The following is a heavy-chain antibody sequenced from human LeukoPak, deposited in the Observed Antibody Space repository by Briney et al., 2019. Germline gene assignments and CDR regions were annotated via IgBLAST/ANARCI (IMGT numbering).Heavy chain of an antibody. V-gene: IGHV4-59*01. D-gene: IGHD2-15*01. J-gene: IGHJ5*02. Sequence: SETLSLTCTASGGSISSYYWSWIRQPPGKGLEWIGYIYYSGSTNYNPSLKSRVTISVDTSKNQFSLKLSSVTAADTAVYYCARETEYCSGGSCYLSHWFDPWGQGTLVTVSS. CDR3: ARETEYCSGGSCYLSHWFDP. CDR2: IYYSGST. CDR1: GGSISSYY.